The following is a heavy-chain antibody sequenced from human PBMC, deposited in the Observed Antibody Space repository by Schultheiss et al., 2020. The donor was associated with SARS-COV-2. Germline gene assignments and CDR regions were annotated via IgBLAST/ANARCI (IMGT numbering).Heavy chain of an antibody. J-gene: IGHJ5*02. CDR1: GYTFTSYG. D-gene: IGHD6-19*01. CDR3: ARDRGRRREYSSGWGGFDP. Sequence: ASVKVSCKASGYTFTSYGISWVRQAPGQGLEWMGWISAYNGNTNYAQKFQGRVTMTRDTSISTAYMELSRLRSDDTAVYYCARDRGRRREYSSGWGGFDPWGQGTLVTVSS. CDR2: ISAYNGNT. V-gene: IGHV1-18*01.